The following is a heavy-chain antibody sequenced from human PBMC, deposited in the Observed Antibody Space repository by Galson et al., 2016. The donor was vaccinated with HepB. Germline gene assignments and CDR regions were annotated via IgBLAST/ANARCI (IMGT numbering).Heavy chain of an antibody. CDR2: TYYRSKWIN. J-gene: IGHJ6*02. Sequence: CAISGDSVTSDNSCWNWIRQSPSRGLEWLGRTYYRSKWINDYADSVKSRITVTSDTSKNQFSLQLDSVTPDDTATYFCRRGYMQNGMNVWGQGTTVTVSS. V-gene: IGHV6-1*01. CDR3: RRGYMQNGMNV. CDR1: GDSVTSDNSC. D-gene: IGHD5-24*01.